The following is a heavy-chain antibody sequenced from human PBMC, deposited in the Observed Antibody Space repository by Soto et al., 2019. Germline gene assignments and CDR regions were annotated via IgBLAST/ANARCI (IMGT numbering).Heavy chain of an antibody. CDR2: ISYDGSNK. CDR3: AKVPYYYGIDY. V-gene: IGHV3-30*18. CDR1: GFTFSSYG. D-gene: IGHD3-10*01. Sequence: QVQLVESGGGVVQPGRSLRLSCAASGFTFSSYGMHWVRQAPGKGLEWVAVISYDGSNKYYADSVKGRFTISRDNSKNTLYLQMNSLRAEDTAVYYCAKVPYYYGIDYWGQGTLVTVSS. J-gene: IGHJ4*02.